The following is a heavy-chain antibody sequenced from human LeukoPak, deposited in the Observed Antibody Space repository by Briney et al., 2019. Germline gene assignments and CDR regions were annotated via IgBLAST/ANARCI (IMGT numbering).Heavy chain of an antibody. CDR1: GYRFTTYW. D-gene: IGHD2-15*01. V-gene: IGHV5-51*01. CDR2: IYPGDSDT. J-gene: IGHJ3*02. Sequence: GESLKISCQVSGYRFTTYWIGWVRQMPGKGLEWMGIIYPGDSDTRYSPSFQGQVTISADKSISTAYLQWSSLKASDTAMYYCARPGSLDAFDIWGQGTMVTVSS. CDR3: ARPGSLDAFDI.